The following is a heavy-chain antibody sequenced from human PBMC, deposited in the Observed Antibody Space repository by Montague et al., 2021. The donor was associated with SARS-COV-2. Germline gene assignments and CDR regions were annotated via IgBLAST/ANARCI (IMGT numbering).Heavy chain of an antibody. V-gene: IGHV4-59*11. D-gene: IGHD3-10*01. CDR1: GGSMSDHY. CDR2: IYYSGGI. CDR3: ARAVSVRSAANWFDP. Sequence: SETLSLTCTVSGGSMSDHYWAWIRQPPGKGLEWLAYIYYSGGINSNASLKSRVSMSVDTSKNQFSLKLTSVTAADTAVYYCARAVSVRSAANWFDPWGQGTLVTVSS. J-gene: IGHJ5*02.